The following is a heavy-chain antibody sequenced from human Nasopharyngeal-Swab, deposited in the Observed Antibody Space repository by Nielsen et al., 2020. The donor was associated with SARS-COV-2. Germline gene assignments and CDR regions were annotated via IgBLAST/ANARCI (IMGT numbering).Heavy chain of an antibody. V-gene: IGHV4-38-2*01. CDR3: ARRGGYSSSLVNWFDP. J-gene: IGHJ5*02. CDR2: IYHSGST. D-gene: IGHD6-6*01. CDR1: GYSISSGYY. Sequence: GSLRLSCAVSGYSISSGYYWGWIRQPPGKGLEWIGSIYHSGSTYYNPSLKSRVTISVDTSKNQFSLKLSSVTAADTAVYYCARRGGYSSSLVNWFDPWGQGTLVTVSS.